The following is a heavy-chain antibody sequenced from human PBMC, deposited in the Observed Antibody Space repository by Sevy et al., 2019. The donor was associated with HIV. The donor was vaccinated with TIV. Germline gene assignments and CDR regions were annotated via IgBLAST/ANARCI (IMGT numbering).Heavy chain of an antibody. CDR2: IRYDGSNK. D-gene: IGHD3-3*01. Sequence: GGSLRLSCAASGFTFSSYGMHWVRQAPGKGLEWVAFIRYDGSNKYYAHSVKGRFTISRDNSKNTLYLQMNSLRAEDTAVYYCAKGVLRFLEWLPGSYYYYGMDVWGQGTTVTVSS. CDR3: AKGVLRFLEWLPGSYYYYGMDV. J-gene: IGHJ6*02. CDR1: GFTFSSYG. V-gene: IGHV3-30*02.